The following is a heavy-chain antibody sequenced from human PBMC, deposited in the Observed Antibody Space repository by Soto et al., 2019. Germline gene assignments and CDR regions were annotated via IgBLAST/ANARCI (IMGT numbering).Heavy chain of an antibody. J-gene: IGHJ4*02. CDR2: MNPNSGNT. CDR1: GYTITSYD. D-gene: IGHD3-10*01. V-gene: IGHV1-8*01. CDR3: ARTYYGSGSPLAPVDY. Sequence: ASVKLSCKASGYTITSYDINWVRQATGQGLEWMGWMNPNSGNTGYAQKFQGRVTMTRNTSISTAYMELSSLRSEDTAVYYCARTYYGSGSPLAPVDYWGQGTLVTVSS.